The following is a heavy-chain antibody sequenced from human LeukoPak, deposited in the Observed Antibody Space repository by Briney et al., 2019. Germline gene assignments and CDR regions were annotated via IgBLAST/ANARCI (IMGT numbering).Heavy chain of an antibody. CDR3: ARDGGLTMIVVAPYYYGMDV. V-gene: IGHV1-69*01. D-gene: IGHD3-22*01. CDR1: GGTFSSYA. CDR2: IIPIFGTA. Sequence: ASVKVSCKASGGTFSSYAIGWVRQAPGQGLEWMGGIIPIFGTANYAQKFQGRVTITADESTSTAYMELSSLRSEDTAVYYCARDGGLTMIVVAPYYYGMDVWGQGTTVTVSS. J-gene: IGHJ6*02.